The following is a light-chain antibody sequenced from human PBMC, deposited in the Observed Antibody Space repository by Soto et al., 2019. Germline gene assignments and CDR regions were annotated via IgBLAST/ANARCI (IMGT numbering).Light chain of an antibody. V-gene: IGLV1-44*01. Sequence: QSVLNQPPSASGTPGQRVTISCSGSTSNIVSNTVSWYQQLPGTAPKLLIYGNNQRPSGVPDRFSGSKSGTSASLAISGLQSEDEADYYCAAWDDSLNGVVFGGGTKLTVL. J-gene: IGLJ2*01. CDR1: TSNIVSNT. CDR2: GNN. CDR3: AAWDDSLNGVV.